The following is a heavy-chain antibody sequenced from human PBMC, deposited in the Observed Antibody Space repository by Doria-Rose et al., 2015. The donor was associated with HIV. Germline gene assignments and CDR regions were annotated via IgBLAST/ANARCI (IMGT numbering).Heavy chain of an antibody. D-gene: IGHD1-26*01. CDR3: ARVLSGTYDY. V-gene: IGHV4-59*01. CDR1: GGYISHYY. Sequence: QVQLQESGPGLVKPSATLSLTCSVSGGYISHYYWSWIRQPPGKGLEYIGDIFYTGSTNYSPSLKRRVSISIDTSKNKFSLRLSSVTAADTAVYYCARVLSGTYDYWGQGTLVTVSS. CDR2: IFYTGST. J-gene: IGHJ4*02.